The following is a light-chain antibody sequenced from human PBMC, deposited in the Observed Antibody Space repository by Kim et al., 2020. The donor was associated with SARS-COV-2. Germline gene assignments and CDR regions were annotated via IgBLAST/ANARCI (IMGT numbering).Light chain of an antibody. V-gene: IGKV3-11*01. CDR3: QQRSNWLT. CDR2: DAS. J-gene: IGKJ4*01. Sequence: IVLTQSPATLSLSPGERATLSCRASQSVGTYLAWYQQKPGQAPRLLIYDASNRATGIPARFSGSGSGTDFTLTISSLEPADSAVYFCQQRSNWLTFGGGTKVDIK. CDR1: QSVGTY.